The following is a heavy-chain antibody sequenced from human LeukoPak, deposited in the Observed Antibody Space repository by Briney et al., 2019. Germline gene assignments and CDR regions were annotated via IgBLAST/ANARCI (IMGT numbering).Heavy chain of an antibody. D-gene: IGHD3-22*01. Sequence: PSETLSLTCTVSGGSIRSDYWYWIRQPPGKGLEWIGYISYRGSTNYNPSLKSRVTISVDTSKNQFSLKLSSVTAADTAVYYCARVVYYDSSGYYFDNWGQGTLVTVS. CDR1: GGSIRSDY. V-gene: IGHV4-59*01. CDR2: ISYRGST. CDR3: ARVVYYDSSGYYFDN. J-gene: IGHJ4*02.